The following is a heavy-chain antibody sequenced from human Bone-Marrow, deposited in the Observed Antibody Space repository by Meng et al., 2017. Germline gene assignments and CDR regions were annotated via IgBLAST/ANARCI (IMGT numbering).Heavy chain of an antibody. CDR3: ARFTMVRGVIINGYYYYGMDV. CDR2: ISSSSII. J-gene: IGHJ6*02. Sequence: GESLKISCAASGFTFSDYYMNWVRQAPGKGLEWVSSISSSSIIYYADSVKGRFTISRDNAKNSLYLQMNSLRAEDTAVYYCARFTMVRGVIINGYYYYGMDVWGQGTTVTVSS. V-gene: IGHV3-69-1*01. CDR1: GFTFSDYY. D-gene: IGHD3-10*01.